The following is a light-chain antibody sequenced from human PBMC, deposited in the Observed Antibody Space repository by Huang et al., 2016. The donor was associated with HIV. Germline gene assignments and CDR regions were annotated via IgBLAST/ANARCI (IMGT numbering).Light chain of an antibody. Sequence: EIVMTQSPATLSVSPGERATLSCRASQNIGDNLTWYQHQPGPAPRPRISGAYTGATGVPPRFSGSGCGTEFALTISGLGSEEFAVYYCQQFNNWPPRFTFGPGTTVDVK. CDR3: QQFNNWPPRFT. CDR1: QNIGDN. J-gene: IGKJ3*01. CDR2: GAY. V-gene: IGKV3-15*01.